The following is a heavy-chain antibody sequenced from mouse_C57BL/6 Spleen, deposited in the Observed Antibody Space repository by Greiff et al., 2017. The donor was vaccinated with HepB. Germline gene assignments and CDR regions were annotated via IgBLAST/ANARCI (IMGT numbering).Heavy chain of an antibody. D-gene: IGHD2-5*01. V-gene: IGHV1-64*01. J-gene: IGHJ2*01. CDR3: ARKRAYSNPLDY. CDR1: GYTFTSYW. Sequence: VQLQQPGAELVKPGASVKLSCKASGYTFTSYWMHWVKQRPGQGLEWIGMIHPNSGSTNYNEKFKSKATLTVDKSSSTAYMQLSSLTSEDSAVYYCARKRAYSNPLDYWGQGTTLTVSS. CDR2: IHPNSGST.